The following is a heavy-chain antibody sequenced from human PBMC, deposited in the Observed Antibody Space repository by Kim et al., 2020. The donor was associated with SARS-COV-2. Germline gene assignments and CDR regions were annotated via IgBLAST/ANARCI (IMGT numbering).Heavy chain of an antibody. J-gene: IGHJ6*03. CDR1: GGSFSGYY. CDR3: ARARRWGLYYYYMDV. Sequence: SETLSLTCAVYGGSFSGYYWSWIRQPPGKGLEWIGEINHSGSTNYNPSLKSRVTISVDTSKNQFSLKLSSVTAAGTAVYYCARARRWGLYYYYMDVWGKGTTVTVSS. D-gene: IGHD1-26*01. V-gene: IGHV4-34*01. CDR2: INHSGST.